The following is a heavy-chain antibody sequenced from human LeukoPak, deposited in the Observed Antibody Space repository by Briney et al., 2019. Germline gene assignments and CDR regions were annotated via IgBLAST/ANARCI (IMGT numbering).Heavy chain of an antibody. J-gene: IGHJ4*02. V-gene: IGHV5-51*01. CDR3: ARLRYCGGDCYSGPGTPPAQYDY. Sequence: GESLKISCKGSGYSFTSYWIGWVRQMPGKGLEWMGIIYPGDSDTRYSPSFQGQVTISADKSISTAYLQWSSLKASDTAMYYCARLRYCGGDCYSGPGTPPAQYDYWGQGTLVTVSS. CDR1: GYSFTSYW. CDR2: IYPGDSDT. D-gene: IGHD2-21*02.